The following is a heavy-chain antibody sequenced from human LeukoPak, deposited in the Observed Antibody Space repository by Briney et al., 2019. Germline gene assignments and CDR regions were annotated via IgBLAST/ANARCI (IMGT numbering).Heavy chain of an antibody. D-gene: IGHD4-17*01. CDR2: ISGSGGST. CDR1: GFTFSSYA. Sequence: PGRSLRLSCAASGFTFSSYAMHWVRQAPGKGLEWVSAISGSGGSTYYADSVKGRFTISRDNSKNTLYLQMNSLRAEDTAVYYCAKDRSGDYYFDYWGQGTLVTVSS. CDR3: AKDRSGDYYFDY. J-gene: IGHJ4*02. V-gene: IGHV3-23*01.